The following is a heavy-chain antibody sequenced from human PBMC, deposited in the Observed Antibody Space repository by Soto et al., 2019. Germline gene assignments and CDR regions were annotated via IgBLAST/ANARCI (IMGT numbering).Heavy chain of an antibody. J-gene: IGHJ4*02. CDR3: ARDPEILDS. CDR1: GYTFTSYG. CDR2: ISAYNGNT. V-gene: IGHV1-18*01. Sequence: QVQLVQSGAEVKKPGASVKVSCKASGYTFTSYGISWVRQAPGQGLEWMGWISAYNGNTNYAQKLQGRATMTTDTSPSTSPRDLRPRRPDDPAGYDCARDPEILDSWGQGTLCTVSS.